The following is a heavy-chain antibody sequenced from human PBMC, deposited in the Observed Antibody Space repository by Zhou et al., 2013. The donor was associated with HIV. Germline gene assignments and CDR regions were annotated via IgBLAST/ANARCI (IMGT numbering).Heavy chain of an antibody. D-gene: IGHD6-13*01. CDR3: ARGFIAAAGTPPIHFDY. J-gene: IGHJ4*02. CDR2: MNPYRGAV. CDR1: GYTFVNYF. V-gene: IGHV1-8*01. Sequence: QVHLVQSGAVIKKPGSSVRMSCEASGYTFVNYFIHWIRHVPGKGLDWMGWMNPYRGAVNYPWPFQGRVTMTTNTSISTAFMELRSLRSEDTAIYFCARGFIAAAGTPPIHFDYWGPGTVVTVSA.